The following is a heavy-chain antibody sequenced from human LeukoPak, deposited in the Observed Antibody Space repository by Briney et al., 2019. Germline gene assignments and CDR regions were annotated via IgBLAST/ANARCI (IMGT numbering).Heavy chain of an antibody. CDR1: GYSFTNYW. J-gene: IGHJ4*02. CDR2: IYPDDSDA. D-gene: IGHD6-13*01. CDR3: ARPDSSSWHFDY. V-gene: IGHV5-51*01. Sequence: GESLKISCKGSGYSFTNYWIGWVRQMPGKGLEWMGIIYPDDSDARHSPSLQGQVTISADKSISTACLQWSSLKASDTAMYFCARPDSSSWHFDYWGQGTLVTVSS.